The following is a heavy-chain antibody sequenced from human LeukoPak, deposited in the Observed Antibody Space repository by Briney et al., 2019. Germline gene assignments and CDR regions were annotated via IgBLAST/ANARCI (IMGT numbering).Heavy chain of an antibody. CDR2: IIPIFGTA. CDR3: ARDFLLQGYYYGMDV. D-gene: IGHD1-26*01. J-gene: IGHJ6*02. Sequence: SVKVSFKASGGTFSSYAISWVRQAPGQGLEWMGGIIPIFGTANYAQKFQGRVTITADESTSTAYMELSSLRSEDTAVYYCARDFLLQGYYYGMDVWGQGTTVTVSS. V-gene: IGHV1-69*13. CDR1: GGTFSSYA.